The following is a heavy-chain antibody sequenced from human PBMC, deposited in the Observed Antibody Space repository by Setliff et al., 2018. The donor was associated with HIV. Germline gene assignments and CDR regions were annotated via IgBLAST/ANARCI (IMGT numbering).Heavy chain of an antibody. J-gene: IGHJ6*03. CDR2: ITSGGST. CDR3: AKGDSSSEGMDV. Sequence: PGGSLRLSCAASGFTFSSYAMSWVRQTPEKGLEWVSIITSGGSTYYADSAKGRLTISRDNSKNTLYLQMNSLRAEDTAVYYCAKGDSSSEGMDVWGKGATVTVSS. V-gene: IGHV3-23*01. CDR1: GFTFSSYA. D-gene: IGHD6-13*01.